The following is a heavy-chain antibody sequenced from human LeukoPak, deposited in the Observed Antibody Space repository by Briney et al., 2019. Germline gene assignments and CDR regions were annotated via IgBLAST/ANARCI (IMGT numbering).Heavy chain of an antibody. CDR2: IYYSGST. Sequence: SETLSLTCTVSGGSISSSSYYWGWIRQPPGKGLEWIGSIYYSGSTYYNPSLKSRVTISVDTSKNQFSLRLSSVTAADTAVYYCSSLDYYYDNSGSGDFQHWGQGTLVTVSS. D-gene: IGHD3-22*01. V-gene: IGHV4-39*07. CDR3: SSLDYYYDNSGSGDFQH. J-gene: IGHJ1*01. CDR1: GGSISSSSYY.